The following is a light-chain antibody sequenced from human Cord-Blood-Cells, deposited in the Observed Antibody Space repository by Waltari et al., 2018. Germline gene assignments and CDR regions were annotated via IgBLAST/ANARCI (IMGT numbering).Light chain of an antibody. Sequence: EIVLTQSPGTLSLSPGERATLSCRASQSVSSSYLAWYQQKPGQAPRLLIYGASSRATGIPDRFSWSGSGTDFTLTISRLEPEDFAVYYCQQYGSSLWTFGQGTKVEIK. J-gene: IGKJ1*01. CDR2: GAS. V-gene: IGKV3-20*01. CDR3: QQYGSSLWT. CDR1: QSVSSSY.